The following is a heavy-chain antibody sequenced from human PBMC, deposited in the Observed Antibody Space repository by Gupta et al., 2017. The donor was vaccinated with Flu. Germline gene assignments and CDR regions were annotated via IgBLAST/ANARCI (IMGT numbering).Heavy chain of an antibody. D-gene: IGHD6-25*01. Sequence: QLQESAPGLVKPSDTHSLTCNVSDDSISNARYYWCWIRQTPGRDLEWIASVHYSGTTFYNPSLESRVTTSVDTSKKQFFLRLTSVTAADGGLYFCARADYSDISAASYWFFNFWGRGSLVTVSS. J-gene: IGHJ2*01. V-gene: IGHV4-39*01. CDR2: VHYSGTT. CDR3: ARADYSDISAASYWFFNF. CDR1: DDSISNARYY.